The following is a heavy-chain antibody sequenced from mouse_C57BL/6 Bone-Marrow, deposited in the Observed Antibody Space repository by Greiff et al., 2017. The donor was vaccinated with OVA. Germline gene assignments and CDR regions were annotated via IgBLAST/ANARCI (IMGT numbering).Heavy chain of an antibody. CDR1: GFTFSSYA. V-gene: IGHV5-4*01. D-gene: IGHD3-1*01. J-gene: IGHJ3*01. CDR3: ARARGAWFAY. CDR2: ISDGGSYT. Sequence: DVQLVESGGGLVKPGGSLKLSCAASGFTFSSYAMSWVRQTPEKRLEWVATISDGGSYTYYPDNVKGRFTISRDNAKNNLYLQMSHLKSEDTAMYYCARARGAWFAYWGQGTLVTVSA.